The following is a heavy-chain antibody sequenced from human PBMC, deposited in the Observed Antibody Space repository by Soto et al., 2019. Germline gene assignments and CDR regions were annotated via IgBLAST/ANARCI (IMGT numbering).Heavy chain of an antibody. D-gene: IGHD3-3*01. CDR2: INPNSGGT. CDR3: AREIRSGYYKYWYSDL. J-gene: IGHJ2*01. Sequence: QVQLVQSGAEVKKPGASVKVSCKASGYTFTDYYMHWVRQAPGQGLEWMGWINPNSGGTKYAQKFQAWVTMTADTSISTAYLELSRLRSDHTAVYYCAREIRSGYYKYWYSDLWGRGTLVTVSS. V-gene: IGHV1-2*04. CDR1: GYTFTDYY.